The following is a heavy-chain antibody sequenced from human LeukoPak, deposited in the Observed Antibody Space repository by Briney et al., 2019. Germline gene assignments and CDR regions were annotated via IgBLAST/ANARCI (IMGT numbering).Heavy chain of an antibody. CDR1: GYSFNSHH. D-gene: IGHD3-10*01. J-gene: IGHJ6*02. Sequence: ASVKVSCKTSGYSFNSHHVHWVRQAPGQGLEWMGINFFHDGTTSNTQKFPGRLTTTRDTSTSTVYMELSSLRSEDTAVYYCARDSGNYHYDMDVWGQGTTVIVSS. CDR2: NFFHDGTT. V-gene: IGHV1-46*02. CDR3: ARDSGNYHYDMDV.